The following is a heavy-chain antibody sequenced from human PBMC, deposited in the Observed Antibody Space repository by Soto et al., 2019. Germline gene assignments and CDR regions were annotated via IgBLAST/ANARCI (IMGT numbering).Heavy chain of an antibody. D-gene: IGHD2-15*01. CDR1: GFTFSSYG. CDR2: ISYDGSNK. Sequence: GGSLRLSCAASGFTFSSYGMHWVRQAPGKGLEWVAVISYDGSNKYYADSVKGRFTISRDNSKNTLYLQMNSLRAEDTAVYYCAATEMYCSGGSCYPSYFDYWGQGTLVTVSS. J-gene: IGHJ4*02. V-gene: IGHV3-30*03. CDR3: AATEMYCSGGSCYPSYFDY.